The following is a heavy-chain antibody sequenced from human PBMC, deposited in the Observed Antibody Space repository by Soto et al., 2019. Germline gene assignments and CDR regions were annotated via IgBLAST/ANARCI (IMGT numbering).Heavy chain of an antibody. Sequence: QVQLVQSGAEEKKPGASVKVSCKASGYTFTKYAMHWVRQAPGQSLEWMGWINAGNGNTKYSQKFQGRVTIPRDTSASTAYMELSRLRSEDPAVYYCAREQWLGVDYWGQGPLVTVSS. CDR2: INAGNGNT. CDR1: GYTFTKYA. V-gene: IGHV1-3*05. J-gene: IGHJ4*02. CDR3: AREQWLGVDY. D-gene: IGHD6-19*01.